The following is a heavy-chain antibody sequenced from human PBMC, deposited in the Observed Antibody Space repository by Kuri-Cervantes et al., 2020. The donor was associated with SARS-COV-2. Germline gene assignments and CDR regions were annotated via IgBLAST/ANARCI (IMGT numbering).Heavy chain of an antibody. J-gene: IGHJ4*02. CDR3: ARDLRLGKSLDY. D-gene: IGHD7-27*01. CDR1: GFTFSSYG. CDR2: IRYDGSNK. Sequence: GESLKISCAASGFTFSSYGMHWVCQAPGKGLEWVAFIRYDGSNKYYADSVKGRFTISRDNAKNSLYLQMNSLRAEDTAVYYCARDLRLGKSLDYWGQGTLVTVSS. V-gene: IGHV3-30*02.